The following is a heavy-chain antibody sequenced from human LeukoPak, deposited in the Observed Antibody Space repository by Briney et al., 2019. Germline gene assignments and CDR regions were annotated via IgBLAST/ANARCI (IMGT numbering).Heavy chain of an antibody. CDR1: GYSISSGYQ. D-gene: IGHD3-22*01. CDR3: ARMGYDTFYGMDV. J-gene: IGHJ6*02. Sequence: SETLSLTCAVSGYSISSGYQWAWIRQPPGKTLEWIGSIYHSGSAHYNPSLKSRVTISVDRSNNQFSLRLSSVTAADTAVYYCARMGYDTFYGMDVWGQGTTVTVSS. CDR2: IYHSGSA. V-gene: IGHV4-38-2*01.